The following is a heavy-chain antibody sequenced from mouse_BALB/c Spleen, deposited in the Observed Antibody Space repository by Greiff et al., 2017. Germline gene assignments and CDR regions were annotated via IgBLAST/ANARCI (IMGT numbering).Heavy chain of an antibody. D-gene: IGHD1-2*01. Sequence: EVKLVESGGGLVQPGGSRKLSCAASGFTFSSFGMHWVRQAPEKGLEWVAYISSGSSTIYYADTVKGRFTISRDNPKNTLFLQMTSLRSEDTAMYYCARSGRLRGYFDVWGAGTTVTVSS. CDR2: ISSGSSTI. CDR3: ARSGRLRGYFDV. J-gene: IGHJ1*01. V-gene: IGHV5-17*02. CDR1: GFTFSSFG.